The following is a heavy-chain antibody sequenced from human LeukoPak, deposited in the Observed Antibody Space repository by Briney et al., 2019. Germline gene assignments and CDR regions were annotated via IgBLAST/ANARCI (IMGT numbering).Heavy chain of an antibody. CDR1: VGSFSGHF. J-gene: IGHJ5*02. CDR2: INHSGST. D-gene: IGHD4-17*01. V-gene: IGHV4-34*10. CDR3: ARYDYGDCWFDP. Sequence: SETLSLTCAVYVGSFSGHFWTRIRQSPGKGLEWIGEINHSGSTNYNPSLKSRVTISVDTSKNQFSLKLSSVTAADTALYYCARYDYGDCWFDPWGQGTLVTVSS.